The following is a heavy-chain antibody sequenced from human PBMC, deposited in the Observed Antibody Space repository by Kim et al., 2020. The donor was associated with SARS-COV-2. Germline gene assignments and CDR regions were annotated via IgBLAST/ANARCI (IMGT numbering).Heavy chain of an antibody. CDR1: GFTFSSYA. CDR3: AKDPYYYDSSGYSPFDY. CDR2: ISGSGGST. J-gene: IGHJ4*02. V-gene: IGHV3-23*01. Sequence: GGSLRLSCAASGFTFSSYAMSWVRQAPGKGLEWVSAISGSGGSTYYADSVKGRFTISRDNSKNTLYLQMNSLRAEDTALYYCAKDPYYYDSSGYSPFDYWVQATLVTVPS. D-gene: IGHD3-22*01.